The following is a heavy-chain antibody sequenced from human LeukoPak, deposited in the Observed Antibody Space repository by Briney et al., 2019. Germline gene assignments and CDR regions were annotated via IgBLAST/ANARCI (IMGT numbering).Heavy chain of an antibody. CDR3: ARWGPEVMVMVYAKDY. J-gene: IGHJ4*02. D-gene: IGHD2-8*01. Sequence: QTGGSLRLSCAASGFTFSSYEMNWVRQAPGKWLEWVSYISSSGGTTYYADSVKGRFTISRDNAKNSIYLQMNSLRAEDTAVYYCARWGPEVMVMVYAKDYWGQGTLVTV. V-gene: IGHV3-48*03. CDR2: ISSSGGTT. CDR1: GFTFSSYE.